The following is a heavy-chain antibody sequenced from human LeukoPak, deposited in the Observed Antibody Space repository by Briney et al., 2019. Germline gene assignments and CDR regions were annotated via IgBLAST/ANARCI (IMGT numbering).Heavy chain of an antibody. J-gene: IGHJ4*02. CDR1: GFTFSSYE. CDR3: ARRAFGGVIVGKPFDY. Sequence: GGSPILSCAASGFTFSSYEMNWVRQAPGKGLEWVSYISSSGSTIYYADSVKGRFTISRDNAKNSLYLQMNSLRAEDTAVYYCARRAFGGVIVGKPFDYWGQGTLVTVSS. V-gene: IGHV3-48*03. CDR2: ISSSGSTI. D-gene: IGHD3-16*02.